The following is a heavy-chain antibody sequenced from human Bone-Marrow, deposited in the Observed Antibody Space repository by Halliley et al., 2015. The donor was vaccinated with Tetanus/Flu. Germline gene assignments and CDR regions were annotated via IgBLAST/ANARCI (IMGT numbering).Heavy chain of an antibody. V-gene: IGHV3-30*18. Sequence: SLRLSCEGSGFTFRSYGMHWVRQAPGKGLQSLAVISYDGSNKFYAEAVKGRFTISRDNSRNTLFLQINSVRPEDTAVYYCAKDQVGGGFHHWGQGPLVIVSS. CDR3: AKDQVGGGFHH. CDR2: ISYDGSNK. J-gene: IGHJ1*01. D-gene: IGHD2-15*01. CDR1: GFTFRSYG.